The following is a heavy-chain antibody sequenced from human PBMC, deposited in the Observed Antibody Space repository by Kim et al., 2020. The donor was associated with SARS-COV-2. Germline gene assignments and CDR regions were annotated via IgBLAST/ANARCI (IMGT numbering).Heavy chain of an antibody. CDR3: TTDPITMVRGDIDY. V-gene: IGHV3-15*01. J-gene: IGHJ4*02. Sequence: AAPVKGRFTISRDDSKNTLYLQMNSLKTEDTAVYYCTTDPITMVRGDIDYWGQGTLVTVSS. D-gene: IGHD3-10*01.